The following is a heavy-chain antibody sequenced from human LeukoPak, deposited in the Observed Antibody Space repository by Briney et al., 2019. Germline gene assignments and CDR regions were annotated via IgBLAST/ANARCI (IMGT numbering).Heavy chain of an antibody. Sequence: AGSLRLSCAASGFTFSSYAMSWVRQPPGKGLEWVSAISDSGSNTYYADSVKGRFTISRDNSKNTLYLQMNSLRAEDRAVHYCAKRVHYDCSAAYFDYLGQGALVTVPS. D-gene: IGHD3-22*01. J-gene: IGHJ4*02. CDR1: GFTFSSYA. CDR2: ISDSGSNT. V-gene: IGHV3-23*01. CDR3: AKRVHYDCSAAYFDY.